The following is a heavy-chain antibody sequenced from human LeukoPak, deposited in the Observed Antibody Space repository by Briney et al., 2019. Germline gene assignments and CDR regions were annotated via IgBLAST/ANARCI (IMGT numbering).Heavy chain of an antibody. V-gene: IGHV4-59*08. CDR2: IFYSGST. J-gene: IGHJ4*02. D-gene: IGHD5-12*01. CDR3: ARMTTRGYNFVADY. Sequence: PSETLSLTCTVSGGSISSDYWTWIRQSPGNGLEWIGYIFYSGSTSYNPSLKSRVTISVDTSKNQLSLKLSSVTAADTAVYYCARMTTRGYNFVADYWGQGTLVTVSS. CDR1: GGSISSDY.